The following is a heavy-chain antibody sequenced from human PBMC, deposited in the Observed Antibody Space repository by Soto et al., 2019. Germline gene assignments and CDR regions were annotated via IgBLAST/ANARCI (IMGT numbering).Heavy chain of an antibody. D-gene: IGHD3-3*01. CDR2: IYYDGTT. J-gene: IGHJ5*01. Sequence: SETLSLTCGVYGGSFINYYWGWIRQPPGKGLEWIGEIYYDGTTNYNLSLKSRLSISLDTSMAQFSLKLTSVTAADTAVYYCARKAATRLDFWSGYSRWFDSWGQGTLVTVSS. CDR3: ARKAATRLDFWSGYSRWFDS. V-gene: IGHV4-34*01. CDR1: GGSFINYY.